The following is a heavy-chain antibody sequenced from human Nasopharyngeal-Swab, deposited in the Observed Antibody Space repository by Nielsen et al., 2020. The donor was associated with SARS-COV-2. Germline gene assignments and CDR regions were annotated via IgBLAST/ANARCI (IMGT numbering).Heavy chain of an antibody. CDR2: INSDGSST. V-gene: IGHV3-74*01. Sequence: GESLKISCTASGFTFSAYWMYWVRQAPGKGLVWVSRINSDGSSTAYADSVKGRFSISRDNAKNTVYLQMNSLRVEDTAVYYCVVAYYVWGSSRGMDVWGQGTTVTVSS. CDR1: GFTFSAYW. J-gene: IGHJ6*02. D-gene: IGHD3-16*01. CDR3: VVAYYVWGSSRGMDV.